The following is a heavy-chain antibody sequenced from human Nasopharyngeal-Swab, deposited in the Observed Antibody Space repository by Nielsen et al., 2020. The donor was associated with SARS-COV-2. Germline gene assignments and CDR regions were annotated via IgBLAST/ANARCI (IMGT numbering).Heavy chain of an antibody. V-gene: IGHV5-10-1*01. Sequence: GESLKISCKASGYSFATYWITWVRQMSGKGLEWMGRIETSYSYSMYSPSFQGHVTFSADKSTSTAFLEWSSLKASDTAMYYCVGHSSTGTYAFANWGQGTLVTVSS. J-gene: IGHJ4*02. CDR1: GYSFATYW. D-gene: IGHD1-1*01. CDR3: VGHSSTGTYAFAN. CDR2: IETSYSYS.